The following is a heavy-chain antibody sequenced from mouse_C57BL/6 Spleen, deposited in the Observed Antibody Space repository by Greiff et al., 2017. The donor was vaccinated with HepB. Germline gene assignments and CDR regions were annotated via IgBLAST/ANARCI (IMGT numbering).Heavy chain of an antibody. Sequence: EVQLVESGGGLVKPGGSLKLSCAASGFTFSDYGMHWVRQAPEKGLEWVAYISSGSSTIYYADTVKGRFTISRDNAKNTLFLQMTSLRSEDTAMYYCARGTVVGVYWYFDVWGTGTTVTVSS. CDR2: ISSGSSTI. J-gene: IGHJ1*03. V-gene: IGHV5-17*01. CDR3: ARGTVVGVYWYFDV. CDR1: GFTFSDYG. D-gene: IGHD1-1*01.